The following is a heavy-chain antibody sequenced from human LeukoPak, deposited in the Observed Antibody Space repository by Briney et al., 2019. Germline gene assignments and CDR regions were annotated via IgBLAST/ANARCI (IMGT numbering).Heavy chain of an antibody. CDR2: IRYNGNSE. V-gene: IGHV3-30*02. D-gene: IGHD6-13*01. CDR1: GFIFSSYG. J-gene: IGHJ4*02. CDR3: VKERGYRSTWRLEY. Sequence: GGSLRLSCAASGFIFSSYGMYWVRQAPGKGPEWVAFIRYNGNSEYYADSVKGRFTISRDNSKNTLYLQVSSLKIEDTAVYYCVKERGYRSTWRLEYWGQGTLVTVSS.